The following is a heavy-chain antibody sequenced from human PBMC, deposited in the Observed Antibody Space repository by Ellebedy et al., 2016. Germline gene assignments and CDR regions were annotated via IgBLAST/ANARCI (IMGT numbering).Heavy chain of an antibody. CDR1: GFTFSTYS. CDR3: AREYSSSSYYYGMDV. V-gene: IGHV3-21*01. Sequence: GGSLRLSCAASGFTFSTYSMNWVRQAPGKGLEWLSSISGDSSYIYYTDSVKGRFTISRDNAKNSLFLQMNSLRADDTAVYYCAREYSSSSYYYGMDVWGQGATVTVSS. J-gene: IGHJ6*02. D-gene: IGHD2-2*01. CDR2: ISGDSSYI.